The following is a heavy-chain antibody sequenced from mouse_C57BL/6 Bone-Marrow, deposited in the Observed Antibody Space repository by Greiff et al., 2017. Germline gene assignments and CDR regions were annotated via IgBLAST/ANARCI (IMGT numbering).Heavy chain of an antibody. CDR1: GYSITSDY. J-gene: IGHJ1*03. D-gene: IGHD1-1*01. CDR2: ISYSGST. V-gene: IGHV3-8*01. Sequence: EVHLVESGPGLAKPSQTLSLTCSVTGYSITSDYWNWIRKFPGNKLEYMGYISYSGSTYYNPSLKSRISITRDTSKNQYYLQLNSVTTEDTATYYCARLGPFYYGSSSHWYFDVWGTGTTVTVSS. CDR3: ARLGPFYYGSSSHWYFDV.